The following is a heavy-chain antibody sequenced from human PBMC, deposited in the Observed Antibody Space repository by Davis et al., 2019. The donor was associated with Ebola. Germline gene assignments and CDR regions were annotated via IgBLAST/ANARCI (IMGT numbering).Heavy chain of an antibody. J-gene: IGHJ5*02. CDR2: INAGNGNT. D-gene: IGHD3-10*01. V-gene: IGHV1-18*01. CDR3: ARAQGSPYNWFDP. CDR1: GYTFTSYG. Sequence: ASVKVSCKASGYTFTSYGISWVRQAPGQGLEWMGWINAGNGNTKYSQKFQGRVTITAVESTGTAYMELSRLRSDDTAVYYCARAQGSPYNWFDPWGQGTLVTVSS.